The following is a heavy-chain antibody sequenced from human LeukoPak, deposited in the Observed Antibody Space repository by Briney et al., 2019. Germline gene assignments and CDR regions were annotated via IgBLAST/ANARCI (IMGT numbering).Heavy chain of an antibody. CDR1: GGSISSYY. V-gene: IGHV4-4*07. J-gene: IGHJ4*02. Sequence: SETLSLTCTVSGGSISSYYWSWIRQPAGKGLEWIGRIYTSGSTNYNPPLKSRVTMSVDTSKNQFSLKLSSVTAADTAVYYCAGLEGFGESPSDYWGQGTLVTVSS. CDR2: IYTSGST. D-gene: IGHD3-10*01. CDR3: AGLEGFGESPSDY.